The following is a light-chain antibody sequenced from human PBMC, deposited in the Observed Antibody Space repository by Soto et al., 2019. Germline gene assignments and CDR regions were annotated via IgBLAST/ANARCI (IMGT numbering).Light chain of an antibody. J-gene: IGKJ1*01. Sequence: DIQMTQSPSTLSASVGDRVTITCRASQSISNWLAWYQQKPGKAPKLLIYKASSLESGVPSRFSGSGSGTEFTLTISSLQPDDFATYYCQQYNSQGTFGQGTKVDIK. CDR3: QQYNSQGT. CDR2: KAS. CDR1: QSISNW. V-gene: IGKV1-5*03.